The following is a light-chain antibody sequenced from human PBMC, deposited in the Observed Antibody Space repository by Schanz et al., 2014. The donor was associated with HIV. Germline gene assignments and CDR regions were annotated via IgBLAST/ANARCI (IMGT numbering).Light chain of an antibody. CDR2: SAS. Sequence: DIVMPQSPLSLPVTPGEPASISCRSSQSLLHSNGYAYLDWYLQKPGQSPQLLVYSASSRASGVPDRFSGSGSGTDFTLKISRVEAEDVGVYYCMQALQTPMYTFGQGTKLEI. V-gene: IGKV2-28*01. J-gene: IGKJ2*01. CDR3: MQALQTPMYT. CDR1: QSLLHSNGYAY.